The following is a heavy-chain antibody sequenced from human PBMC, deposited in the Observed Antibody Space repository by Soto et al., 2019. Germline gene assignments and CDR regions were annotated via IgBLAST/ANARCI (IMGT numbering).Heavy chain of an antibody. D-gene: IGHD5-12*01. J-gene: IGHJ4*02. CDR2: FYPSGRT. CDR3: ARFSWITPKHDV. Sequence: SETLSLTCTVSGASISDYYWSWIRQSPGKGLDWIGYFYPSGRTDYNPSLKSRVTISVDTSKNQFSLELNSLTAADTAVYYCARFSWITPKHDVWCQGALATVSS. CDR1: GASISDYY. V-gene: IGHV4-59*01.